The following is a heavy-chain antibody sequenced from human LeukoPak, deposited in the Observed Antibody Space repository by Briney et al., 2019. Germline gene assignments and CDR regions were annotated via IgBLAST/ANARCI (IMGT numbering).Heavy chain of an antibody. CDR1: GFTFSGTW. Sequence: PGGSLRLSCAASGFTFSGTWMHWVRQPPGKGLVWVARITSDGISTTYAESVKGRFTISRDNAKNTLYLQMNSLRAEDTAVYYCAREGYYYDSSGYPRHDAFDIWGQGTMVTVSS. D-gene: IGHD3-22*01. CDR2: ITSDGIST. J-gene: IGHJ3*02. CDR3: AREGYYYDSSGYPRHDAFDI. V-gene: IGHV3-74*03.